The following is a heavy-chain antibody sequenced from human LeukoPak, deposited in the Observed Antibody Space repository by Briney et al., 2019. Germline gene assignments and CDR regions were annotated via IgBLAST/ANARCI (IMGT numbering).Heavy chain of an antibody. J-gene: IGHJ4*02. D-gene: IGHD1-26*01. V-gene: IGHV3-7*01. CDR1: GFTFSSYW. CDR2: IKQDGSEK. Sequence: GGSLRLSCAASGFTFSSYWMSWVRQAPGKGLEWVANIKQDGSEKYYVDSVKGRFTISRDNAKNSLYLQMNSLRAENTAVYYCARDRMGRIFDYWGQGTLVTVSS. CDR3: ARDRMGRIFDY.